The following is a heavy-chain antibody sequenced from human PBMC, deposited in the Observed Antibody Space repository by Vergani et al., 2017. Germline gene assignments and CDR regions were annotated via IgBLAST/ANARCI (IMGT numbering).Heavy chain of an antibody. CDR2: IIPIFGTA. V-gene: IGHV1-69*01. CDR3: AREYSSSSRFYYYYMDV. Sequence: QVQLVQSGAEVKKPGSSVKVSCKASGGTFSSHAISWVRQAPGQGLEWMGGIIPIFGTANYAQKFQGRVTITADESTSTAYMELSSLRSEDTAVYYCAREYSSSSRFYYYYMDVWGKGTTVTVSS. D-gene: IGHD6-6*01. J-gene: IGHJ6*03. CDR1: GGTFSSHA.